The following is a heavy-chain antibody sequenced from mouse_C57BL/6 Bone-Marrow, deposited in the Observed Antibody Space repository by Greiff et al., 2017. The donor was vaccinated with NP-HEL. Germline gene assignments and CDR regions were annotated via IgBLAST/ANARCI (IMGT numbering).Heavy chain of an antibody. J-gene: IGHJ3*01. CDR1: GYTFTSYG. D-gene: IGHD4-1*02. CDR2: IYPRSGNT. V-gene: IGHV1-81*01. CDR3: ARCNWAWFAY. Sequence: QVQLQQSGAELARPGASVKLSCKASGYTFTSYGISWVKQRTGQGLEWIGEIYPRSGNTYYNEKFEGKATLTADKSSSTAYMELRSLTSEDSAVYFCARCNWAWFAYWGQGTLVTVSA.